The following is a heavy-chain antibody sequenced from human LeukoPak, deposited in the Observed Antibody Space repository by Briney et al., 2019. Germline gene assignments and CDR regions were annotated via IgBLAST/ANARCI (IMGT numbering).Heavy chain of an antibody. CDR3: ATKADGGYDVYFDY. D-gene: IGHD5-12*01. CDR1: AGSISSYY. Sequence: PETLSLTSTVSAGSISSYYWSCIRQPPGKVLEWNGSIYYSGSTNNNPSLKSRGTISVDTSKNQVSLKLSSVTAADTAVDYCATKADGGYDVYFDYWGQGTLVTVSS. V-gene: IGHV4-59*01. CDR2: IYYSGST. J-gene: IGHJ4*02.